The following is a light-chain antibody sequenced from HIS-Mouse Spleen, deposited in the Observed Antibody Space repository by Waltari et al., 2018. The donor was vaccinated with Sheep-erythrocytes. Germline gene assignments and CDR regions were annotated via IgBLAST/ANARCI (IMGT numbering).Light chain of an antibody. CDR1: SSDVGGYNY. J-gene: IGLJ2*01. CDR3: CSYAGSYTVV. Sequence: QSALTQPRSVSGSPGQSVTISCTGTSSDVGGYNYVSWYQQHPGKAPKLMIYDVSNRPSGVPDRLSGSKSGNTASLTISGLQAEDEADYYCCSYAGSYTVVFGGGTKLTVL. V-gene: IGLV2-11*01. CDR2: DVS.